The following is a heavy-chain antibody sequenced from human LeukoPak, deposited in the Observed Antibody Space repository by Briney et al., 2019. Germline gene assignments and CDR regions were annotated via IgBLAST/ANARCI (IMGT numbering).Heavy chain of an antibody. CDR2: IYYSGGT. CDR1: GGAIRSYY. CDR3: ARDGLYDSSGYYMDS. Sequence: SETLSLTCTVSGGAIRSYYWSWIRQPPGKGLEWIGYIYYSGGTKYNPSLMSRVTISVDRAQNQFSLSLSSVTAADTAVYYCARDGLYDSSGYYMDSWGQGTLVIVSS. D-gene: IGHD3-22*01. J-gene: IGHJ4*02. V-gene: IGHV4-59*01.